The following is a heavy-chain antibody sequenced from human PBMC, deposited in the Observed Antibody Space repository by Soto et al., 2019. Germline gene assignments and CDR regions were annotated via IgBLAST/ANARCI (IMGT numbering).Heavy chain of an antibody. J-gene: IGHJ3*02. CDR2: ISYDGSNK. CDR3: AKEGAHDGDYGYYAFDI. D-gene: IGHD4-17*01. Sequence: QVQLVESGGGVVQPGRSLRLSCAASGFTFSSYGMHWVRQAPGKGLEWVAVISYDGSNKYYADSVKGRFTISRDNSKNTLYLQMNSLRAEDTAVYYCAKEGAHDGDYGYYAFDICGQGTMVTVSS. CDR1: GFTFSSYG. V-gene: IGHV3-30*18.